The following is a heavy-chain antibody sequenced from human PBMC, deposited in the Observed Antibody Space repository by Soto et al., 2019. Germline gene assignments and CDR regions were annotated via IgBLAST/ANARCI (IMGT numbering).Heavy chain of an antibody. CDR2: LVVGSGNT. D-gene: IGHD5-18*01. Sequence: SVKVSCKASGFTFTSSAVQWVRPARGQRLEWIGWLVVGSGNTNYAQKFQERVTITRDMSTSTAYMELSSLRSEDTAVYYCAAGLWSDAFDIWAKGQWSPSPQ. J-gene: IGHJ3*02. CDR1: GFTFTSSA. V-gene: IGHV1-58*01. CDR3: AAGLWSDAFDI.